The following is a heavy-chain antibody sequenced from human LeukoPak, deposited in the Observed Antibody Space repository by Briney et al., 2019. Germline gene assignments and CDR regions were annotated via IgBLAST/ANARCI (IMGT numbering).Heavy chain of an antibody. D-gene: IGHD3-10*01. Sequence: PGGSLRLSCAASGFTFSRYWMSWVRQAPGKGLEWVANIKEDGREKYSVDSVKGRFTISRDNAKNSLYLQMNSLRAEDTAVYYCARESSVYYYGSASSYGDVWGQGTTVTVSS. J-gene: IGHJ6*02. CDR2: IKEDGREK. V-gene: IGHV3-7*01. CDR3: ARESSVYYYGSASSYGDV. CDR1: GFTFSRYW.